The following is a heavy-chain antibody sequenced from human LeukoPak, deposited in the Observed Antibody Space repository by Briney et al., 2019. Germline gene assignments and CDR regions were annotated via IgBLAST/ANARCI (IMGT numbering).Heavy chain of an antibody. CDR3: ARGETGYYTSGYYYYGMDV. Sequence: ASVKVSCKASGYTFTSYGISWVRQAPGQGLEWMGWISAYNGNTNYAQKLQGRVTMTTDTSTSTAYMELRSLRSDDTAVYYCARGETGYYTSGYYYYGMDVWGQGTTVTVPS. J-gene: IGHJ6*02. CDR1: GYTFTSYG. V-gene: IGHV1-18*01. CDR2: ISAYNGNT. D-gene: IGHD3/OR15-3a*01.